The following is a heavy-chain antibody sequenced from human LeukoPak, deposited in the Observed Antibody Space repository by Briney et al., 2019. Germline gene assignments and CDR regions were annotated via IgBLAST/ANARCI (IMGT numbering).Heavy chain of an antibody. CDR3: ATRQQLESYFDY. V-gene: IGHV1-24*01. Sequence: ASVKVSCKVSGYTLTELSMHWVRQAPGKGREWMGGFDPEDGETIYAQKFQGRVTMTEDTSTDTAYMELSSLRSEDTAVYYCATRQQLESYFDYWGQGTLVTVSS. J-gene: IGHJ4*02. CDR2: FDPEDGET. D-gene: IGHD6-13*01. CDR1: GYTLTELS.